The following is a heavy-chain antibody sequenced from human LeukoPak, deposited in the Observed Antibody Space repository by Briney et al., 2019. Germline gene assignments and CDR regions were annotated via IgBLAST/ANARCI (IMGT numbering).Heavy chain of an antibody. Sequence: GGSLRLSCAASGFTFSSYGMHWVRQAPGKGLEWVAFIRYDGSNKYYADSVKGRFTISRDNSKNTLYLQMNSLRAEGTAVYYCAKDGAYFQYNWNYVDYWGQGTLVTVSS. D-gene: IGHD1-20*01. CDR1: GFTFSSYG. CDR2: IRYDGSNK. V-gene: IGHV3-30*02. J-gene: IGHJ4*02. CDR3: AKDGAYFQYNWNYVDY.